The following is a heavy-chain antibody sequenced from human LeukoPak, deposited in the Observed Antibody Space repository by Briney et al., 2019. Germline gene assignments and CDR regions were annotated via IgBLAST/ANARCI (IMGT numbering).Heavy chain of an antibody. J-gene: IGHJ6*02. D-gene: IGHD6-6*01. Sequence: KASETLSLTCAVYGGSFSGYYWRWIRQPPGNVLEWTGEINHSGSTNYNPSLKSRVTISVDTSKSQFSLKLSSVTAADTAVYYCARLRYSSSSPPYYYYGMDVWGQGTTVTVSS. CDR3: ARLRYSSSSPPYYYYGMDV. V-gene: IGHV4-34*01. CDR2: INHSGST. CDR1: GGSFSGYY.